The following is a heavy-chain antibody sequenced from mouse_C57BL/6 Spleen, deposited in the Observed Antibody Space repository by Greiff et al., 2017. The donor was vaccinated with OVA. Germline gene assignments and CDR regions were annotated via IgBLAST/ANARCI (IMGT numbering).Heavy chain of an antibody. CDR2: INSDGCST. CDR1: EYEFPSHD. CDR3: ARGEGNSGWFAY. V-gene: IGHV5-2*01. J-gene: IGHJ3*01. Sequence: DVKLVESGGGLVQPGESLKLSCESNEYEFPSHDMSCVRKTPEKRLVFVAAINSDGCSTYYPDTMERRFIISRDNTKKTLYWQMSSLRSEDTALYYCARGEGNSGWFAYWGQGTLVTVSA. D-gene: IGHD2-1*01.